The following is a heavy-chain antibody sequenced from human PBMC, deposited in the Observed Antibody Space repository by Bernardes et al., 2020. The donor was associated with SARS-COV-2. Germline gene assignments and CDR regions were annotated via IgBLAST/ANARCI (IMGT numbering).Heavy chain of an antibody. D-gene: IGHD3-22*01. J-gene: IGHJ3*02. V-gene: IGHV6-1*01. Sequence: SQTLSLTCAISGDSVSSNSAAWNWIRQSPSRGLEWLGRTYYRSKWYNDYAVSVKSRITINPDTSKNQFSLQLNSVTPEDTAVYYCARASTYYYDSSGYYQPSSYAFDIWGQGTMVTVSS. CDR2: TYYRSKWYN. CDR1: GDSVSSNSAA. CDR3: ARASTYYYDSSGYYQPSSYAFDI.